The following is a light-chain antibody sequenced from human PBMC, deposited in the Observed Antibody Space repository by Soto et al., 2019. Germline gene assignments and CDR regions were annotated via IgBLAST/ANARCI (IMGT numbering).Light chain of an antibody. CDR2: AAS. CDR3: QHYNSCSEA. V-gene: IGKV1-9*01. J-gene: IGKJ1*01. Sequence: DIQLTQSPSFLSASVGDRITITCRASQGISSYLAWYQQKPGKAPKLLIYAASTLQSGVPSRFSGSGSGTEFTLTISSLQPDEFATDYCQHYNSCSEAFGQGTKVDI. CDR1: QGISSY.